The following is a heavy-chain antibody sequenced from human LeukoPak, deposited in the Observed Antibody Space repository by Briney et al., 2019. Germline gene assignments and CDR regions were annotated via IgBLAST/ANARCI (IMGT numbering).Heavy chain of an antibody. Sequence: PGGSLRLSCAASGFTFSSYSMNWVRQAPGKGLEWVSSISSSSSYIYYADSVKGRFTISRDNAKNSLYLQMNSLRAEDTAVYYCAREYYYDSRAPGAFDTWGQGTMVTVSS. CDR3: AREYYYDSRAPGAFDT. J-gene: IGHJ3*02. CDR2: ISSSSSYI. D-gene: IGHD3-22*01. V-gene: IGHV3-21*01. CDR1: GFTFSSYS.